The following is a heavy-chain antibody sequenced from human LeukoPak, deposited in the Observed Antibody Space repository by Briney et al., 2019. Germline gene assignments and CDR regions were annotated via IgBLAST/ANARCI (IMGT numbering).Heavy chain of an antibody. D-gene: IGHD5-18*01. V-gene: IGHV1-69*01. Sequence: SVNVSCKASGGTFSSYAISWVRQAPGQGLEWMGGIIPIFGTANYAQKFQGRVTITADESTSTAYMELSSLRSDDTAIYYCARTWIQLFTPDFDLWGQGTLVTVSS. CDR2: IIPIFGTA. CDR3: ARTWIQLFTPDFDL. CDR1: GGTFSSYA. J-gene: IGHJ4*02.